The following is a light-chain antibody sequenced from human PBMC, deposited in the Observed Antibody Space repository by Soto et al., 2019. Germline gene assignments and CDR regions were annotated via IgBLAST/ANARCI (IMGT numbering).Light chain of an antibody. CDR3: QQYNSYT. Sequence: DIQMTQSPSTLSASVGDRVSITCRASQSITNWLAWYQQKPGKAPKLLIYRASSLESGVPSRFSGSGSGTEFTLTISSLQPDDFATYYCQQYNSYTFGQGTKLEIK. J-gene: IGKJ2*01. CDR2: RAS. CDR1: QSITNW. V-gene: IGKV1-5*03.